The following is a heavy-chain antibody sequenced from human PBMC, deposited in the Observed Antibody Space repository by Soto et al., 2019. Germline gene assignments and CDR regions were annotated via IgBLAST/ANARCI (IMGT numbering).Heavy chain of an antibody. CDR3: AKDTVGGYSFWSGYYSDGLDV. V-gene: IGHV3-23*01. CDR1: GFTFDSYA. J-gene: IGHJ3*01. CDR2: ISGSADGT. D-gene: IGHD3-3*01. Sequence: EVKLLESGGGLAQPWGSLRLSCVGSGFTFDSYAISGVRQAPGERLQWIAAISGSADGTDYAHSVRGRFTISRENAKKTVPLQMDGLRVEDTAVYFCAKDTVGGYSFWSGYYSDGLDVWGQGTLVTVS.